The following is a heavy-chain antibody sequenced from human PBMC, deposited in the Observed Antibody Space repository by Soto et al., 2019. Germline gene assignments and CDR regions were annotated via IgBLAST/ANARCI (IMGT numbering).Heavy chain of an antibody. CDR1: GASFRGDY. J-gene: IGHJ5*01. CDR2: INHSGSP. Sequence: SEPLALTSAVYGASFRGDYWIWVRQPKGTGPEWIGEINHSGSPNYNPALKRRVTISVDTSKNLFSLKLSLVTAADTAVYYCARGGLYFVVVTAMNNWFDSWGQGILVTVSS. V-gene: IGHV4-34*01. D-gene: IGHD2-21*02. CDR3: ARGGLYFVVVTAMNNWFDS.